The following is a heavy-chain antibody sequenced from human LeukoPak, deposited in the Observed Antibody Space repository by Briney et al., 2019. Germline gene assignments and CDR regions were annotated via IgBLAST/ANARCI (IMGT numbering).Heavy chain of an antibody. Sequence: GGSLRLSCTASGFTFSNYAMSWVRQAPGKGLEWVSTISGSDGSTYYADSVKGRFTITRDNSKNTLYLQMNSLRVEDTAIYYCAKGRGYCTGGSCYSDYWGQGTLVTVSS. CDR2: ISGSDGST. V-gene: IGHV3-23*01. D-gene: IGHD2-15*01. CDR1: GFTFSNYA. J-gene: IGHJ4*02. CDR3: AKGRGYCTGGSCYSDY.